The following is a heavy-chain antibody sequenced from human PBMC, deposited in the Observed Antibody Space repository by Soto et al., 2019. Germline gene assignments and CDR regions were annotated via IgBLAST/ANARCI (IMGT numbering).Heavy chain of an antibody. CDR2: ISYDGSNK. Sequence: GSLRLSCAASGFTFSSYAMHWVRQAPGKGLEWVAVISYDGSNKYYADSVKGRFTISRDNSKNTLYLQMNSLRAEDTAVYYCARDYFAGTTFGLNYWGQGTLVTVSS. V-gene: IGHV3-30-3*01. J-gene: IGHJ4*02. CDR3: ARDYFAGTTFGLNY. D-gene: IGHD1-7*01. CDR1: GFTFSSYA.